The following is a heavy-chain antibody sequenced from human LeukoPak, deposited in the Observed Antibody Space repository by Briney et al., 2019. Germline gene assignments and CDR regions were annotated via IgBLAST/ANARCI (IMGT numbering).Heavy chain of an antibody. J-gene: IGHJ5*02. CDR2: ISAYNGNT. Sequence: ASVKVSCKASGYTFTSYGISWVRQAPGQGLEWMGWISAYNGNTNYAQKFQGRVTMTRNTSISTAYMELSSLRSEDTAVYYCARVPRVAQFDPWGQGTLVTVSS. CDR1: GYTFTSYG. CDR3: ARVPRVAQFDP. V-gene: IGHV1-18*01. D-gene: IGHD2-15*01.